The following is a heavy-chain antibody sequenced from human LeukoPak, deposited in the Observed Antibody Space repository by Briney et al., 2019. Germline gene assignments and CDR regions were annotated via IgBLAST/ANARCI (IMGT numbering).Heavy chain of an antibody. D-gene: IGHD6-19*01. CDR2: IYHGGST. CDR1: GGSFSGYY. Sequence: PSETLSLTCAVYGGSFSGYYWGWIRQPPGKGLEWIGNIYHGGSTYYNPSLKSRVTISLDTSKNQFSLKLSSVTAADTAVYYCARDRGGSSGFYYFDYWGQGTLVTVSS. V-gene: IGHV4-34*01. J-gene: IGHJ4*02. CDR3: ARDRGGSSGFYYFDY.